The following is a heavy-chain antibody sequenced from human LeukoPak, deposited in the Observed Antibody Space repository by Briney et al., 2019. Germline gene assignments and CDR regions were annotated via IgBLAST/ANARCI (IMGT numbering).Heavy chain of an antibody. CDR1: GFTVSSNY. Sequence: HTGGSLRLSCAASGFTVSSNYMSWVRQAPGKGLEWVSVIYSGGSTYYADSVKGRFTISRDNSKNTLYLQMNSLRAEDTAVYYCAREIYCSSTSCHDAFDIWGQGAMVTVSS. CDR2: IYSGGST. D-gene: IGHD2-2*01. CDR3: AREIYCSSTSCHDAFDI. V-gene: IGHV3-66*01. J-gene: IGHJ3*02.